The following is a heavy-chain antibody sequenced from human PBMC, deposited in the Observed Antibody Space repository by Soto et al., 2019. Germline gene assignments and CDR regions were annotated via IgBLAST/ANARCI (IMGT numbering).Heavy chain of an antibody. CDR1: GGSISSGGYY. CDR3: ARTGEEQWLAYFDY. J-gene: IGHJ4*02. Sequence: SETLSLTCTVSGGSISSGGYYWSWIRQHPGKGLEWIGYIYYSGSTYYNPSLKSRVTISVDTSKNQFSLKLSSVTAADTAVYYCARTGEEQWLAYFDYWGQGTLVTVSS. CDR2: IYYSGST. V-gene: IGHV4-31*03. D-gene: IGHD6-19*01.